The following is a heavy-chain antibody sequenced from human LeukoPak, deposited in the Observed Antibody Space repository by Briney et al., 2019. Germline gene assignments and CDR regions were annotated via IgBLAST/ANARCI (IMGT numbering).Heavy chain of an antibody. J-gene: IGHJ4*02. D-gene: IGHD6-19*01. V-gene: IGHV3-30-3*01. Sequence: GRSLRLSCAASGFTFSSYAMHWVRQAPGKGLEWVAVISYDGSNKYYADSVKGRFTISRDNSKNTLYLQMNSLRAEDTAVYYCARELAGEWGQGTLVTVSS. CDR2: ISYDGSNK. CDR3: ARELAGE. CDR1: GFTFSSYA.